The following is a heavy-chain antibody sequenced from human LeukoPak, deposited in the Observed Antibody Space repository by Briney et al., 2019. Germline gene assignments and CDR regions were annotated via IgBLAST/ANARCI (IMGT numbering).Heavy chain of an antibody. Sequence: SVKVSCKASGGTFSSYAISWVRQAPGQGLEWMGGIIPIFGTANYAQKFQGRVTITADESTSTAYTELSSLRSEDTAVYYCASLMTTATTVFDYWGQGTLVTVSS. V-gene: IGHV1-69*13. CDR3: ASLMTTATTVFDY. D-gene: IGHD4-17*01. CDR1: GGTFSSYA. J-gene: IGHJ4*02. CDR2: IIPIFGTA.